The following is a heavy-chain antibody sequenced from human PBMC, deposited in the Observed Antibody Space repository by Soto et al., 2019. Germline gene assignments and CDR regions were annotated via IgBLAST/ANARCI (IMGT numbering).Heavy chain of an antibody. D-gene: IGHD3-10*01. J-gene: IGHJ6*02. CDR2: IYPGDSDT. CDR3: AGGGVRGVITRTRDYYGMDV. CDR1: GYRFTSYW. V-gene: IGHV5-51*01. Sequence: GESMKISCKGSGYRFTSYWSGWVSPMPGKGLEWMGIIYPGDSDTRYSPSFQGQVTISADKSISTAYLQWSSLKASDTAMYYCAGGGVRGVITRTRDYYGMDVWGQGTTVTVSS.